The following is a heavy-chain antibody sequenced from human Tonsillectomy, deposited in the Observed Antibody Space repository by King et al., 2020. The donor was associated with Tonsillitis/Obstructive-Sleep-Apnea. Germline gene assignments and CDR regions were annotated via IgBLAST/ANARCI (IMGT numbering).Heavy chain of an antibody. Sequence: QLVQSGAEVKKPGASVKVSCKASGYTFTGYYMHWVRQAPGQGLEWMGWINPKRGGTNNAQKFQGRVTMTRDTSISTAYMELSRLRSDDTAVYYCAKPSWSRGAFDIWGQGTMVTVSS. D-gene: IGHD2-15*01. CDR1: GYTFTGYY. V-gene: IGHV1-2*02. CDR2: INPKRGGT. J-gene: IGHJ3*02. CDR3: AKPSWSRGAFDI.